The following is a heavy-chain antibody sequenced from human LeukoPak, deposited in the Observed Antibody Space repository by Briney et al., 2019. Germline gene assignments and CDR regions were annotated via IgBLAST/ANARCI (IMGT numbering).Heavy chain of an antibody. V-gene: IGHV4-39*01. CDR1: GGTISSSSYY. CDR2: IYYSGST. Sequence: SETLSLTCTVSGGTISSSSYYWGWIRQPPGKGLEWIGSIYYSGSTYYNPSLKSRVTISVDTSKNQFSLKLSSVTAADTAVYYCARHSHSSGWYLYAFDIWGQGTMVTVS. CDR3: ARHSHSSGWYLYAFDI. D-gene: IGHD6-19*01. J-gene: IGHJ3*02.